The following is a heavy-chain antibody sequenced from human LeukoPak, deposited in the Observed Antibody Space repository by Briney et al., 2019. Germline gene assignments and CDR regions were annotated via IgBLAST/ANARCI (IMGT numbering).Heavy chain of an antibody. CDR1: GGSISSYY. D-gene: IGHD2-15*01. CDR2: IYYRGST. J-gene: IGHJ5*02. CDR3: ASAGYCSGGGCP. Sequence: PSETLSLTCTVSGGSISSYYWSWIRQPPGKGLEWIGYIYYRGSTNYNPSLKSRVTISVDTSKNQFSLKLSSVTAADTAVYYCASAGYCSGGGCPWGQGTLVTVSS. V-gene: IGHV4-59*01.